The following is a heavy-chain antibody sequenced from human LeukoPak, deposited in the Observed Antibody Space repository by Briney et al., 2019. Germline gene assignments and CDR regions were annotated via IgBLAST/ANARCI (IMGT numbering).Heavy chain of an antibody. CDR1: GDSVTSSY. D-gene: IGHD2-15*01. J-gene: IGHJ4*02. CDR2: VSSDGTT. Sequence: PSETLSLTCSVSGDSVTSSYWNWIRQPPGKGLEWIGYVSSDGTTNYTPSPRSRLIMSVDTAKNDISLILTSVTAADTAIYYCARLDCLVEGCYNHWGRGTLVTVSS. V-gene: IGHV4-59*08. CDR3: ARLDCLVEGCYNH.